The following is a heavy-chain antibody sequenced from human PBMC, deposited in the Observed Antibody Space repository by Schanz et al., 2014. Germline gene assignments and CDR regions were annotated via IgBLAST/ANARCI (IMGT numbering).Heavy chain of an antibody. V-gene: IGHV3-9*01. D-gene: IGHD3-3*01. CDR2: ISGNSGSI. CDR3: AATTILAD. CDR1: GFTFDDYA. Sequence: EVQLVESGGGLVQPGRSLRLSCAAPGFTFDDYAMHWVRQAPGKGLEWVSGISGNSGSIGYAVSVKGRFTISRDNAKNSLYLQMSSLRDEDTAVYYCAATTILADWGQGTLVTVSS. J-gene: IGHJ4*02.